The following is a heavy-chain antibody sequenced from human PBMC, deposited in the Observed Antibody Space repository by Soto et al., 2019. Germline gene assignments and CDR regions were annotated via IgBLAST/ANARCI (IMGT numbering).Heavy chain of an antibody. CDR2: ISGSGDST. V-gene: IGHV3-23*01. CDR1: GFTFSTYD. Sequence: EVQLLESGGGLVQPGGSLRLSCAASGFTFSTYDMNWVRQAPGKGLEWVSGISGSGDSTYYADSVKGRFTVSRDNSKNTLYLQMNSLRAEDTAVFYCAKERSSGWSLDYWGQGTLVTVSS. CDR3: AKERSSGWSLDY. J-gene: IGHJ4*02. D-gene: IGHD6-19*01.